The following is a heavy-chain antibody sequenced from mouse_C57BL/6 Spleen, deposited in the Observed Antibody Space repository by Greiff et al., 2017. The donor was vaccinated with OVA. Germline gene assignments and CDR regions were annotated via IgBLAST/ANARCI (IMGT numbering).Heavy chain of an antibody. J-gene: IGHJ4*01. Sequence: EVKLMESGGGLVQPGGSLKLSCAASGFTFSDYYMYWVRQTPEKRLEWVAYISNGGGSTYYPDTVKGRFTISRDNAKNTLYLQMSRLKSEDTAMYYCARHPSGTMGHAMDYWGQGTSVTVSS. V-gene: IGHV5-12*01. CDR2: ISNGGGST. D-gene: IGHD1-1*02. CDR1: GFTFSDYY. CDR3: ARHPSGTMGHAMDY.